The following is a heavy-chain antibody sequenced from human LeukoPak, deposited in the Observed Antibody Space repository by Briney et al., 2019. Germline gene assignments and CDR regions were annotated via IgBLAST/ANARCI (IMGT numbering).Heavy chain of an antibody. CDR3: ATSRDLFNFDY. J-gene: IGHJ4*02. CDR1: GYTLTERS. D-gene: IGHD3-10*01. V-gene: IGHV1-24*01. Sequence: ASMKVSCKVSGYTLTERSMHWVRQSPGKGLEWMGGFDPADGDTVYAQHLEGRVTMTLDTSTGTAYVELSGLRSEDTAVYYCATSRDLFNFDYWGQGTLVIVSS. CDR2: FDPADGDT.